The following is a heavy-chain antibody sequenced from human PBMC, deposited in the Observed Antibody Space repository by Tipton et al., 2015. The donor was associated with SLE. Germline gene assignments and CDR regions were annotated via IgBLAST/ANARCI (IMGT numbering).Heavy chain of an antibody. CDR3: ARAASRYFDCLPPYYYGMNV. CDR2: IYSDGST. V-gene: IGHV3-53*05. J-gene: IGHJ6*02. Sequence: TLSLTCAASGFNFSYNYMSWVRQAPGKGLEWVSIIYSDGSTYYGDSVKGRFTISRDNAKNSLFLQMNSLRAEDTAVYYCARAASRYFDCLPPYYYGMNVWGQWTTVTVSS. CDR1: GFNFSYNY. D-gene: IGHD3-9*01.